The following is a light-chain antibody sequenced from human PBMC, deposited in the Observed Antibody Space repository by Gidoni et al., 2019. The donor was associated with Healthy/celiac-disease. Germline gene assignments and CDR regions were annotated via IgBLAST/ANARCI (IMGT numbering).Light chain of an antibody. CDR1: QSVSSSY. V-gene: IGKV3-20*01. CDR3: QQYGSSPYT. Sequence: IVLPQSPGTLSLSPGERATLSCRGSQSVSSSYLAWYQQKPGQAPRLLIYGASSRDTGIPDRFSGSGSGTDFTLTISRLEPEDFAVYYCQQYGSSPYTFGQGTKLEIK. CDR2: GAS. J-gene: IGKJ2*01.